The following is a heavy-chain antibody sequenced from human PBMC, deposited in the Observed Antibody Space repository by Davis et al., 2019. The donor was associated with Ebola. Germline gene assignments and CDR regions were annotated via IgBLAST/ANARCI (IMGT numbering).Heavy chain of an antibody. Sequence: ASVKVSCKASGYTFTGYYMHWVRQAPGQGLEWMGWINPNSGGTNYAQKFQGWVTMTRDTSISTAYMELSRLRSDDTAVYYCARVVHSNYFYYYYGMDVWGQGTTVTVSS. V-gene: IGHV1-2*04. CDR3: ARVVHSNYFYYYYGMDV. J-gene: IGHJ6*02. CDR2: INPNSGGT. CDR1: GYTFTGYY. D-gene: IGHD4-11*01.